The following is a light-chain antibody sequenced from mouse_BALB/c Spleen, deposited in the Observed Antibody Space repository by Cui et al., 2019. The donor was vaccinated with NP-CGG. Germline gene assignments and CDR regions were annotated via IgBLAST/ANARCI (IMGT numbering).Light chain of an antibody. Sequence: QAVVTQESAPTSSPGETVTLTCRSSTGAVTTTNYANWVQEKPDHLFTGLMGGTNNRVPGVPARFSGSLIGDKAALTITGAQTEDEAMYFCALWYSNHWVFGGGTKLTVL. CDR1: TGAVTTTNY. J-gene: IGLJ1*01. CDR3: ALWYSNHWV. CDR2: GTN. V-gene: IGLV1*01.